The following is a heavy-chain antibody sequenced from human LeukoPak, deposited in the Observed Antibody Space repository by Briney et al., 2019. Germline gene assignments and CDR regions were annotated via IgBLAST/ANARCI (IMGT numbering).Heavy chain of an antibody. CDR3: ARDPHGGNSLGP. V-gene: IGHV3-7*01. CDR1: GFTFSGYW. J-gene: IGHJ5*02. D-gene: IGHD4-23*01. Sequence: PGGSLRLSSAASGFTFSGYWMGWVRQAPGKGLKWVANINQDGGDRNYVDSVKGRFTISRDNAKNSLYLQMNSLRAEDTAVYYCARDPHGGNSLGPWGQGTLVTVSS. CDR2: INQDGGDR.